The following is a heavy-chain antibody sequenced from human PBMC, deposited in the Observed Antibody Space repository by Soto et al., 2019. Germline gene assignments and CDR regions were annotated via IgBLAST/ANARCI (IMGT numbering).Heavy chain of an antibody. D-gene: IGHD3-10*01. Sequence: EVQLLDSGGGLVQPGGSLRLSCAASGFIFSHYTMSWVRQAPGKGLEWVSSISGSGGNTYYADSVKGRFTISRDNSKNTLYLQMKSLGAEDTAVYYCAKIAGGGWGQGTLVIVSS. V-gene: IGHV3-23*01. CDR2: ISGSGGNT. J-gene: IGHJ4*02. CDR1: GFIFSHYT. CDR3: AKIAGGG.